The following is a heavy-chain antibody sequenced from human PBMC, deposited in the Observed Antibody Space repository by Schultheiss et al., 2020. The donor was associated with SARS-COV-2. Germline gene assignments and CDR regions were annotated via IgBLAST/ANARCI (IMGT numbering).Heavy chain of an antibody. V-gene: IGHV4-31*03. D-gene: IGHD3-22*01. CDR2: IYYSGST. CDR1: GGSISSGGYY. CDR3: ARALSSFYDSSGYYHDY. J-gene: IGHJ4*02. Sequence: SETLSLTCTVSGGSISSGGYYWSWIRQHPGKGLEWIGYIYYSGSTYYNPSLKSRVTISVGTSKNQFSLKLSSVTAADTAVYYCARALSSFYDSSGYYHDYWGQGTLVTVSS.